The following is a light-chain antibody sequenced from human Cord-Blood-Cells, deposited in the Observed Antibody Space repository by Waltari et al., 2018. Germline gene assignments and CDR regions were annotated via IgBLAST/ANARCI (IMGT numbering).Light chain of an antibody. Sequence: IVLTQSPATLSLSLGDRATPSCRASQSVSSYLAWYQQKPGQAHRLLIYDASNRATGIPARFSRSASGTDFTLTISSLEPEDFAVYYCQQRSNWPPFTFGQGTKLEIK. CDR1: QSVSSY. J-gene: IGKJ2*01. V-gene: IGKV3-11*01. CDR2: DAS. CDR3: QQRSNWPPFT.